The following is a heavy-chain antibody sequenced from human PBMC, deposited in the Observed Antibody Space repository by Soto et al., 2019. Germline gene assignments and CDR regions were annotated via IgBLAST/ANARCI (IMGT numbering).Heavy chain of an antibody. CDR2: IYWDDDK. Sequence: QITLKESGPTLVKPTQTLTLTCTFSGFSLTTRGVGVGWIRQPPGKALECLALIYWDDDKRYSPSLQSRLSNXKXTXINQVVLTMTNVDPVDTATYYCAHSPNYYQYDWFDPWGQGTLVSVSS. D-gene: IGHD3-16*01. CDR3: AHSPNYYQYDWFDP. V-gene: IGHV2-5*02. CDR1: GFSLTTRGVG. J-gene: IGHJ5*02.